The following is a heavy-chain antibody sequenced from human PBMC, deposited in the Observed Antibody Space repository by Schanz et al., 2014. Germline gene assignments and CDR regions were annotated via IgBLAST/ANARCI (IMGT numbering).Heavy chain of an antibody. V-gene: IGHV3-30*02. J-gene: IGHJ4*02. Sequence: QVQLVESGGGVAQPGGSLRLSCAASGFSFSGYGMHWVRQAPVKRLHWVTYIRFDASTTYYRDSVEGRFTISRDNAKTTLYLQITSLTPEYRVLYYCVGIHVAVAEAYYWGSGALVSVS. CDR1: GFSFSGYG. CDR2: IRFDASTT. D-gene: IGHD6-19*01. CDR3: VGIHVAVAEAYY.